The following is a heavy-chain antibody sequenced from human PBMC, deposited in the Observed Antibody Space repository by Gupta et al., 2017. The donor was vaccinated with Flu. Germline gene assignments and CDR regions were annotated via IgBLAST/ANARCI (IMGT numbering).Heavy chain of an antibody. CDR3: AKVVGYHYGSGYHFDY. CDR2: ISGSGGST. D-gene: IGHD3-10*01. V-gene: IGHV3-23*01. Sequence: EVQLLESGGGLVQPGGSLRLSCAASGFTFSSYAMRWVRQAPGKGLGWVSAISGSGGSTYYADSLKGRFTISRDNSKNTLYLQINSLRAEDTAVYYCAKVVGYHYGSGYHFDYWGQGTLVTVSS. J-gene: IGHJ4*02. CDR1: GFTFSSYA.